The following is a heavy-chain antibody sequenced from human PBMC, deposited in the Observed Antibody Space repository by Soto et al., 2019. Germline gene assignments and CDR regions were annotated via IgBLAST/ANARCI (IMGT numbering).Heavy chain of an antibody. D-gene: IGHD3-22*01. Sequence: GGSLRLSCAASGFTFSSYAMHWVRQAPGKGLEWVAVISYDGSNKYYADSVKGRFTISRDNSKNTLYLQMNSLRAEDTAVYYCARGTDMYYYDSSGCAFEIWGQGTMVTVSS. CDR1: GFTFSSYA. CDR3: ARGTDMYYYDSSGCAFEI. CDR2: ISYDGSNK. J-gene: IGHJ3*02. V-gene: IGHV3-30-3*01.